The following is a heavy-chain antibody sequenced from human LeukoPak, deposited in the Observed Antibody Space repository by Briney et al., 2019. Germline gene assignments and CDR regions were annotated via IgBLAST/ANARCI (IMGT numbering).Heavy chain of an antibody. CDR3: ARAQHIVVVMGVIRY. V-gene: IGHV1-46*03. Sequence: GSSVKVSCKASRDTFSSYGISWVRQAPGQGLEWMGIINPSGGSTSYAQKFQGRVTMTRDTSTSTVYMELSSLRSEDTAVYYCARAQHIVVVMGVIRYWGQGTLVTVSS. CDR1: RDTFSSYG. CDR2: INPSGGST. J-gene: IGHJ4*02. D-gene: IGHD2-21*01.